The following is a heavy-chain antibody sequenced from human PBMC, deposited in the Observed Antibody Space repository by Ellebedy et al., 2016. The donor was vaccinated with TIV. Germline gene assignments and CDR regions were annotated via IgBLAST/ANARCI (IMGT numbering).Heavy chain of an antibody. CDR3: ARDEWGTGMDV. V-gene: IGHV1-46*01. CDR2: INPSGGST. Sequence: AASVKVSCKASGYTFTSYYMHWVRQAPGQGLEWMGRINPSGGSTSYAQKFKGRVTMTRDTSTSTVHVELSSLRSEDPDVYFCARDEWGTGMDVWGQGTTVTVSS. CDR1: GYTFTSYY. D-gene: IGHD1-26*01. J-gene: IGHJ6*02.